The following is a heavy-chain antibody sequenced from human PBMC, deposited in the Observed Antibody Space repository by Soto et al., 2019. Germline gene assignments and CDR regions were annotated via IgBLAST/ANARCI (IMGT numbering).Heavy chain of an antibody. D-gene: IGHD1-20*01. V-gene: IGHV4-39*01. J-gene: IGHJ4*02. CDR3: ASSQKGYNWNYFDH. Sequence: SETLSLTCAVSCGSISGSYYYWGWLRQSPGRGPEWIGSVFYTGFTSYNPSLESRVSVSVDTSKNQFSLKVSAVTAADTAVYYCASSQKGYNWNYFDHWGQGALVTVSS. CDR1: CGSISGSYYY. CDR2: VFYTGFT.